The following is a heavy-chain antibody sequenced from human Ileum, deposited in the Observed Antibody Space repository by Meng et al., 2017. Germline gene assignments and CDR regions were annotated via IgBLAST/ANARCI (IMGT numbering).Heavy chain of an antibody. CDR2: IYPNGGGT. CDR3: GTIEGGLGPT. D-gene: IGHD3-16*01. Sequence: ASVKVSCKASGYIFTAYYVHWIRQAPGQGLEWIGWIYPNGGGTIYSQKFQGRVTMTSDTSINTAYMELSGLTFEDTAIYFCGTIEGGLGPTWGQGTLVTVSS. J-gene: IGHJ4*02. V-gene: IGHV1-2*02. CDR1: GYIFTAYY.